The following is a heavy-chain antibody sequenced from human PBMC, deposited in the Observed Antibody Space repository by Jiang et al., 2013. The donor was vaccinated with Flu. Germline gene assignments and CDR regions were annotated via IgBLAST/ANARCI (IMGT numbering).Heavy chain of an antibody. Sequence: GAEVKKPGASVKVSCKASGYTFTSYGIAWVRQAPGQGLEWMGWINAYNGNTKYAQKFQGRVTMTTDTSTSTAYMELRSLRSDDTAVFYCARSPVVAYENYFDPWGQGTLVTVFS. V-gene: IGHV1-18*01. CDR3: ARSPVVAYENYFDP. CDR1: GYTFTSYG. CDR2: INAYNGNT. D-gene: IGHD1-7*01. J-gene: IGHJ5*02.